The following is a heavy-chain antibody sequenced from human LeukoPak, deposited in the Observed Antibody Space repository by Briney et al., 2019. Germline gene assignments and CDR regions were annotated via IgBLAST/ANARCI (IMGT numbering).Heavy chain of an antibody. CDR1: GFTVSTNS. D-gene: IGHD3-10*01. Sequence: GGSLRLSCTVSGFTVSTNSMSWVRQAPGKGLEWVANIKQDGSEKYYVDSVKGRFTISRDNAKNSLYLQMNSLRAEDTAVYYCAREGTMVRGVIMRSLNYFDYWGQGTLVTVSS. CDR3: AREGTMVRGVIMRSLNYFDY. CDR2: IKQDGSEK. V-gene: IGHV3-7*01. J-gene: IGHJ4*02.